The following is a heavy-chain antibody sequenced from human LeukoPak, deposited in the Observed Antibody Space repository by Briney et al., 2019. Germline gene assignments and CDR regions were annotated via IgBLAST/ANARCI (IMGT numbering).Heavy chain of an antibody. CDR1: GGSISSGGYY. J-gene: IGHJ4*02. D-gene: IGHD4-17*01. CDR3: ARTRGTTVTFDY. CDR2: IYYSGST. V-gene: IGHV4-31*03. Sequence: PSETLSLTCTVSGGSISSGGYYWSWIRQHPGKGLEWIGYIYYSGSTYYNPSPKSRVTISVDTSKNQFSLKLSSVTAADTAVYYCARTRGTTVTFDYWGQGTLVTVSS.